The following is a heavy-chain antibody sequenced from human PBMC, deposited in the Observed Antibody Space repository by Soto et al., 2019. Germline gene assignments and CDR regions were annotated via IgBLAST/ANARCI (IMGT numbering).Heavy chain of an antibody. D-gene: IGHD5-12*01. CDR2: IDAGRGDT. CDR1: GYTFTNYA. Sequence: HVQLVQSGAEVKKPGASVKVSCKASGYTFTNYAIHWVRQAPGQRLECMGWIDAGRGDTLHSQKFQSRVTITRDTSASTVYMELSSLTYEDTAVYFWARAPLYSKTWQGLFYPCGQGTLVTVSS. CDR3: ARAPLYSKTWQGLFYP. J-gene: IGHJ5*02. V-gene: IGHV1-3*01.